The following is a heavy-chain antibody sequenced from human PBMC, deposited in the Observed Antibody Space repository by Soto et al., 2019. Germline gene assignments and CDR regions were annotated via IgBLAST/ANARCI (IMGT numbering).Heavy chain of an antibody. CDR2: IWYDGSNK. D-gene: IGHD4-4*01. CDR1: GFTFSSYG. CDR3: ARMADYSPYYYYYYMDV. Sequence: GGSLRLSCAASGFTFSSYGMHWVRQAPGKGLEWVAVIWYDGSNKYYADSVKGRFTISRDNSKNTLYLQMNSLRAEDTAVYYCARMADYSPYYYYYYMDVWGKGTTVTVSS. J-gene: IGHJ6*03. V-gene: IGHV3-33*01.